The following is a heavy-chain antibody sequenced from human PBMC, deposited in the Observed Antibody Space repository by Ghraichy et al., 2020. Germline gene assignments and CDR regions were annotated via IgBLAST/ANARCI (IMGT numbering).Heavy chain of an antibody. D-gene: IGHD6-13*01. J-gene: IGHJ6*02. CDR2: IYSGGGT. V-gene: IGHV3-53*01. CDR3: ASHSSSWYEDYYGMDV. CDR1: GFTVSSNY. Sequence: GGSLRLSCAASGFTVSSNYMSWVRQAPGKGLEWVSVIYSGGGTYYADSVKGRFTISRDNSKNTLYLQMNSLRAEDMAVYYCASHSSSWYEDYYGMDVWGQGTTVTVSS.